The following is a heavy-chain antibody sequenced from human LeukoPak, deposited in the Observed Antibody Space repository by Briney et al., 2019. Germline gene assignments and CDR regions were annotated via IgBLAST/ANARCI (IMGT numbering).Heavy chain of an antibody. CDR3: ARDRDAAAYCGGDCYVAFDI. CDR1: GYTFTSYG. CDR2: ISACNGNT. V-gene: IGHV1-18*01. J-gene: IGHJ3*02. D-gene: IGHD2-21*01. Sequence: ASVKVSCKASGYTFTSYGISWVRQAPGQGLEWMGWISACNGNTNYAQKLQGRVTMTTDTSTSTAYMELRSLRSDDTAVYYCARDRDAAAYCGGDCYVAFDIWGQGTMVTVSS.